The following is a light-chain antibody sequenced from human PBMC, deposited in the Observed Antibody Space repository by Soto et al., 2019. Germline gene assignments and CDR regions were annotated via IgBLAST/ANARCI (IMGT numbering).Light chain of an antibody. V-gene: IGLV1-44*01. CDR2: SNN. J-gene: IGLJ1*01. CDR3: AAWDDSLNGYV. Sequence: QSVLTQPPSASGTPGQRVTISRSGSSSNIPTNAVNWFQQLPGTAPKLLIYSNNQRPSGVPDRFSGSKSGTSASLAISGLQSEDEADYYCAAWDDSLNGYVFGAGTKVTVL. CDR1: SSNIPTNA.